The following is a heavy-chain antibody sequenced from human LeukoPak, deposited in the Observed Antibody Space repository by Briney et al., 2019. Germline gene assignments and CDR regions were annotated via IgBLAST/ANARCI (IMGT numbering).Heavy chain of an antibody. J-gene: IGHJ4*02. V-gene: IGHV3-23*01. CDR2: ISGSGGST. D-gene: IGHD6-13*01. Sequence: GGSLRPSCAASGFTFSSYAMSWVRQAPGKGLEWVSAISGSGGSTYYADSVKGRFTISRDNSKNTLYLQMNSLRAEDTAVYYCAKDRDSSSWFDYWGQGTLVTVSS. CDR3: AKDRDSSSWFDY. CDR1: GFTFSSYA.